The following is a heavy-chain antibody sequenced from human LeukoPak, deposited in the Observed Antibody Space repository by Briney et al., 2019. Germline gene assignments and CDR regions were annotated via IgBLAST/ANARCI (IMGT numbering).Heavy chain of an antibody. Sequence: SETLSPTCTVSGGSISTPGYYWSWIRQHPGKGLEWIGYIYYSGSTYYNPSLRSRVTISVDTSKNQFSLKLSSVTGADTAVYYCANGGAYCGADCYLPAFDYWGQGTLVTVSS. CDR3: ANGGAYCGADCYLPAFDY. CDR1: GGSISTPGYY. J-gene: IGHJ4*02. CDR2: IYYSGST. D-gene: IGHD2-21*02. V-gene: IGHV4-31*03.